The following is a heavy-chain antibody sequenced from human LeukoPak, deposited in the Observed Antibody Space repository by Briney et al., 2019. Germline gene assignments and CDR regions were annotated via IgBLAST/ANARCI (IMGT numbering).Heavy chain of an antibody. J-gene: IGHJ5*02. D-gene: IGHD5-18*01. V-gene: IGHV1-2*02. Sequence: ASVKVSCKASGYTFTGYYMHWVRQAPGQGLEWMGWINPNSGGTNYGQKFQGRVTMTRDTSISTAYMELSRLRSDDTAVYYCARDFLSSNIQLCFGSAADWFDPWGQGTLVTVSS. CDR3: ARDFLSSNIQLCFGSAADWFDP. CDR1: GYTFTGYY. CDR2: INPNSGGT.